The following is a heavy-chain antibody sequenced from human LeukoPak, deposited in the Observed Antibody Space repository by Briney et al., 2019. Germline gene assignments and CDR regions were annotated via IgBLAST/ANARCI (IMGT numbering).Heavy chain of an antibody. CDR2: IIPIFGTA. V-gene: IGHV1-69*05. CDR3: ARDERYSSGWNHAFDI. D-gene: IGHD6-19*01. CDR1: GGTFSSYA. Sequence: SVKVSCKASGGTFSSYAISWVRQAPGQELEWMGGIIPIFGTANYAQKFQGRVTITTDESTSTAYMELSSLRSEDTAVYYCARDERYSSGWNHAFDIWGQGTMVTVSS. J-gene: IGHJ3*02.